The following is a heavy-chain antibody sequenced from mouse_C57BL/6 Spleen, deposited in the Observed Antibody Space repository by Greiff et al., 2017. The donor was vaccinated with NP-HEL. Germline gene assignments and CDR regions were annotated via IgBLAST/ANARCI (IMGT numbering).Heavy chain of an antibody. V-gene: IGHV1-64*01. CDR3: VSGSSYAMDY. J-gene: IGHJ4*01. D-gene: IGHD3-1*01. CDR2: IHPNSGST. Sequence: QVQLQQSGAELVKPGASVKLSCKASGYTFTSYWMHWVKQRPGQGLEWIGMIHPNSGSTNYNEKFKSKATLTVDKSSSTAYMQLSSLTSEDSAVYYCVSGSSYAMDYWGQGTSVTVSS. CDR1: GYTFTSYW.